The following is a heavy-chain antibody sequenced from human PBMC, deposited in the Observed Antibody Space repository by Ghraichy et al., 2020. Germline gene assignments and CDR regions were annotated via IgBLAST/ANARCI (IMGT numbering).Heavy chain of an antibody. J-gene: IGHJ5*02. CDR2: MDVGSGNT. CDR1: GFTFRSSA. Sequence: SVKVSCKASGFTFRSSAVQWVRQARGQGLEWIGWMDVGSGNTNYAQKFHERVTITRDMSTSTAYMEVSRPRSDDTAVYYCAAGRFSSGMGSWGQGTLVTVSA. V-gene: IGHV1-58*01. D-gene: IGHD6-19*01. CDR3: AAGRFSSGMGS.